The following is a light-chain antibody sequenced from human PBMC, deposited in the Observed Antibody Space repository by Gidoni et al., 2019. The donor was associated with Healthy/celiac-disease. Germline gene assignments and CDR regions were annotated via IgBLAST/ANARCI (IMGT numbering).Light chain of an antibody. CDR1: QDISNY. V-gene: IGKV1-33*01. J-gene: IGKJ4*01. CDR3: QQYDNLPLT. Sequence: DIQMTQSPSSLSASVGDRVTITCPASQDISNYLNWYQQKPGKAPKLLIYDASNLETGVPSRFSGSGSGKDFTFTISSLQPEDIATYYCQQYDNLPLTFGGGTKVEIK. CDR2: DAS.